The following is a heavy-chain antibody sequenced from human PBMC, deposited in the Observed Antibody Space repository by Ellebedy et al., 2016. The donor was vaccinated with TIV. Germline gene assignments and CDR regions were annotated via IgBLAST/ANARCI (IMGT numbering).Heavy chain of an antibody. CDR1: GFSFTSHW. CDR2: INHDGSEK. V-gene: IGHV3-7*03. J-gene: IGHJ5*02. CDR3: VRKRASLGP. Sequence: PGGSLRLSCEASGFSFTSHWMSRARQAPGKGLEWVTSINHDGSEKNYVDSVKGRFTISRDKAKNSLFLQMNNLRAEDTAVYYCVRKRASLGPWGQGTLVTVSS.